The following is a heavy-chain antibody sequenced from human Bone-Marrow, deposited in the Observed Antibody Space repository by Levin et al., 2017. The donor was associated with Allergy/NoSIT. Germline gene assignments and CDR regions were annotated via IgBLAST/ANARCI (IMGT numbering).Heavy chain of an antibody. V-gene: IGHV3-23*01. J-gene: IGHJ4*02. CDR2: ISGSGGST. D-gene: IGHD1-26*01. CDR1: GFTFSSYA. Sequence: PGGSLRLSCAASGFTFSSYAMSWVRQAPGKGLEWVSAISGSGGSTYYADSGKGRSTISRDNSKNTLYLQMNSLRAEDTAVYYCLVVGAMGDFDYWGQGTLVTVSS. CDR3: LVVGAMGDFDY.